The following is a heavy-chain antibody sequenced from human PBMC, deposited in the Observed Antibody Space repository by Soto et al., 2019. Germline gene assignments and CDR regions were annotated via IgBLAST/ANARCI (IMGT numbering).Heavy chain of an antibody. CDR2: ISYDGSNK. J-gene: IGHJ6*02. V-gene: IGHV3-30-3*01. CDR3: ARGSATVNHYYYGMDV. CDR1: GFTFSSYA. Sequence: QVQLVESGGGVVQPGRSLRLSCAASGFTFSSYAMHWVRQAPGKGLEWVAVISYDGSNKYYADSVKGRFTISRDNSKNTLYLQMNSLRAEDTAVYYCARGSATVNHYYYGMDVWGQGTTVTVSS. D-gene: IGHD4-17*01.